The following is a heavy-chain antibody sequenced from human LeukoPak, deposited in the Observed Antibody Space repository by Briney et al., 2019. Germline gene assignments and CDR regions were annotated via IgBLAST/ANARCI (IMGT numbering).Heavy chain of an antibody. J-gene: IGHJ4*02. CDR2: IRRSSSYI. D-gene: IGHD6-13*01. V-gene: IGHV3-21*01. CDR3: AREASLGRISISWADY. Sequence: GGSLRLFCAACGFTFSRYSMNWVRQAPGKGLEWVSSIRRSSSYIYYADSVKCRVTISRDNAKNSLYPQMNILRAEDTAVYYCAREASLGRISISWADYWGQGTLVAVSS. CDR1: GFTFSRYS.